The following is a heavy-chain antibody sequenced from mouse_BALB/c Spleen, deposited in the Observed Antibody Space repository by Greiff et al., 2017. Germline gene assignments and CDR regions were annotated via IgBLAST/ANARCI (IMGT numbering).Heavy chain of an antibody. Sequence: VQLHQSGAELVRPGTSVKVSCKASGYAFTNYLIEWVKQRPGQGLEWIGVINPGSGGTNYNEKFKGKATLTADKSSSTAYMQLSSLTSDDSAVYFCARSGDYEDAMDYWGQGTSVTVSS. V-gene: IGHV1-54*01. CDR1: GYAFTNYL. CDR2: INPGSGGT. CDR3: ARSGDYEDAMDY. D-gene: IGHD2-4*01. J-gene: IGHJ4*01.